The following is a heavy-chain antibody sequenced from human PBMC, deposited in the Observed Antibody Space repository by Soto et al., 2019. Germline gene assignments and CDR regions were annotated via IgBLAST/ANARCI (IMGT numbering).Heavy chain of an antibody. CDR3: AREQRYFDWLLSFDY. CDR1: WLTVSSFG. CDR2: IWYDGSNK. J-gene: IGHJ4*02. D-gene: IGHD3-9*01. Sequence: GGALRISWGGAWLTVSSFGLDRVRPAPGKGLEWVAVIWYDGSNKYYADSVKGRFTISRDNSKNTLYLQMNSLRAEDTAVYYCAREQRYFDWLLSFDYWGQGTLVTVSS. V-gene: IGHV3-33*01.